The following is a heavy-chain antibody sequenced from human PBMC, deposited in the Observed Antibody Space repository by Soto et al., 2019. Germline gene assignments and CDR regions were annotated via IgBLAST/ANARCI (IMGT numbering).Heavy chain of an antibody. CDR3: ARDYLSSKLSLSYFDF. D-gene: IGHD2-2*01. CDR2: INPSGGSA. J-gene: IGHJ4*02. Sequence: QVQLVQSGAEVTRPGASVKVSCKASGYSFISHYIHWVRQAPGQGLEWMGFINPSGGSATLAQKFQGRVTMTRDTSTTTVYMELSSLRSKDAAIYYCARDYLSSKLSLSYFDFWGQGTLVTVSS. CDR1: GYSFISHY. V-gene: IGHV1-46*01.